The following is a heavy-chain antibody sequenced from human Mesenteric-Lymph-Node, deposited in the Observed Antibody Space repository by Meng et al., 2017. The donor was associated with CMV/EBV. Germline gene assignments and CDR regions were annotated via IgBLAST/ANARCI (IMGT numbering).Heavy chain of an antibody. D-gene: IGHD1-26*01. CDR2: ISYDGSNK. CDR3: AKGGGATTGYYYGMDV. V-gene: IGHV3-30*04. CDR1: GFSFSTYT. Sequence: GESLKISCAVSGFSFSTYTMNWVRQAPGKGLEWVAVISYDGSNKYSTDSMKGRFTISRDNSKNTLYLEMNSLRAEDTAVYYCAKGGGATTGYYYGMDVWGQGTTVTVSS. J-gene: IGHJ6*02.